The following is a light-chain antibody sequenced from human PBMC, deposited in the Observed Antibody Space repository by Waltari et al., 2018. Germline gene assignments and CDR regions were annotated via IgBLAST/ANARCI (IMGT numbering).Light chain of an antibody. Sequence: DIVMTQSPDSLAVSLGERATIKCKSSQTVLYSSDNKNYLAWYQQKIGQPPKLLIYWASTRASGVPARFSGSGSGTDFTLTISSLQAEDVAVYYCQQYYDTPRTFGQGTRVEIK. CDR3: QQYYDTPRT. V-gene: IGKV4-1*01. CDR2: WAS. J-gene: IGKJ1*01. CDR1: QTVLYSSDNKNY.